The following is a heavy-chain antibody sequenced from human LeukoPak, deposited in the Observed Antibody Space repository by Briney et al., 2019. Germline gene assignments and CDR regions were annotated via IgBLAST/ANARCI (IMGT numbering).Heavy chain of an antibody. D-gene: IGHD1-1*01. CDR3: ARERRAAFDI. J-gene: IGHJ3*02. CDR1: GFTFSSYA. V-gene: IGHV3-30-3*01. CDR2: ISYDGSDK. Sequence: GGSLRLSCAASGFTFSSYAMHWVRQAPGKGLEWVAVISYDGSDKYYADSVKGRFTISRDNSKNTLYLQMNSLRAEDTAVYYCARERRAAFDIWGQGTMVTVSS.